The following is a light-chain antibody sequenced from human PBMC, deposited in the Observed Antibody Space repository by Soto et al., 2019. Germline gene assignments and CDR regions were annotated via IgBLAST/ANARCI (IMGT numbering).Light chain of an antibody. Sequence: EIVLTQSPGTLSLSPGESATLLCRASQFIHSRYLAWYQQNPGQAPRLLIYGASTRATGIPARFSGCGSGTEFTLNIRSLQSEDFAVYDCQQYNNWTRTVGLGTKGEIK. CDR1: QFIHSRY. CDR3: QQYNNWTRT. V-gene: IGKV3-15*01. J-gene: IGKJ1*01. CDR2: GAS.